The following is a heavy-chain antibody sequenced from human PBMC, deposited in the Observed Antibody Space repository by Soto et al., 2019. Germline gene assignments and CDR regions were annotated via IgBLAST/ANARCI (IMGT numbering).Heavy chain of an antibody. V-gene: IGHV1-18*01. J-gene: IGHJ4*02. D-gene: IGHD3-16*01. CDR2: ISGSSGNA. Sequence: AASVKVSCKTSGYTFTKYGVGWVRQAPGQGLEWMGWISGSSGNANYAEKVQGRITLTTDTSTSTAYIELRSLRSDDTAVYYCAREMAGLGGEYDYWGQGTLVTVSS. CDR3: AREMAGLGGEYDY. CDR1: GYTFTKYG.